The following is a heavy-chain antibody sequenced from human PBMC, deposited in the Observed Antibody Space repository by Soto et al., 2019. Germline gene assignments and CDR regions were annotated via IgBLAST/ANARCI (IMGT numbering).Heavy chain of an antibody. J-gene: IGHJ3*02. D-gene: IGHD1-26*01. CDR1: GFTFSGYT. CDR3: ARMPEPEPDAFDI. Sequence: GGSLRLSCAASGFTFSGYTMNWVRQAPGKGLEWVSYITSSSTTIYYADSVKGRFTISRDNAKNSLYLQMNSLRVEDTAVYYCARMPEPEPDAFDIWGQGTMVTVSS. V-gene: IGHV3-48*04. CDR2: ITSSSTTI.